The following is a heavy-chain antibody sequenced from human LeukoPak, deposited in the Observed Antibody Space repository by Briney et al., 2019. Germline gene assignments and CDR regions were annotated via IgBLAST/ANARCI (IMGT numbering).Heavy chain of an antibody. CDR2: ITGSHGRT. CDR1: GFTFSSFA. D-gene: IGHD3-3*01. V-gene: IGHV3-23*01. J-gene: IGHJ4*02. CDR3: ASGWSLDY. Sequence: GGSLRLSCAASGFTFSSFAMTWVRRAPGKGLEWVSSITGSHGRTYNTDSVKGRFTISRDNAKNSLYLQMNSLRAEDTAVYYCASGWSLDYWGQGTLVTVSS.